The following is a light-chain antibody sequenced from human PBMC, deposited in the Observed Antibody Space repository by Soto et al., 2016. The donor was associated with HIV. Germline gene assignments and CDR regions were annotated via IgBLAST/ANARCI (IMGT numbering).Light chain of an antibody. J-gene: IGKJ1*01. Sequence: AIWMTQSPSSFSASTGDRVTITCRASQGINSHLAWYQQKPGKAPKLLIYGASTLQSGVPSRFSGSGSGTDFTLTISRLESEDFATYYCQQFHLLPPTFGQGTKV. CDR1: QGINSH. CDR3: QQFHLLPPT. V-gene: IGKV1-8*01. CDR2: GAS.